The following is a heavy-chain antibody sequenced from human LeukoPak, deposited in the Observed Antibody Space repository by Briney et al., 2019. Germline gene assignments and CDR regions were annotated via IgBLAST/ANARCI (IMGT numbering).Heavy chain of an antibody. CDR2: INHSGST. J-gene: IGHJ3*02. CDR3: ARGLNDSSGQDAFDI. CDR1: GFTFSNYW. Sequence: GSLRLSCAASGFTFSNYWMSWVRQAPGKGLEWIGEINHSGSTNYNPSLKSRVTISVDTSKNQFSLKLSSVTAADTAVYYCARGLNDSSGQDAFDIWGQGTMVTVSS. V-gene: IGHV4-34*01. D-gene: IGHD3-22*01.